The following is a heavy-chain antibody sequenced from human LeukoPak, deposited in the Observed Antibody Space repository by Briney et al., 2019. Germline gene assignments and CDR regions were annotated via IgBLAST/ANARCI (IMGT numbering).Heavy chain of an antibody. CDR2: IYTSRST. D-gene: IGHD4-17*01. CDR1: GGSISSYY. V-gene: IGHV4-4*07. CDR3: ARAKWSAVMTTVTPFDY. Sequence: SETLPLTCTVSGGSISSYYWSWIRQPAGKGLEWIGRIYTSRSTNYNPSLKSRVTMSVDTSKNQFSLKLSSVTAADTAVCYCARAKWSAVMTTVTPFDYWGQGTLVTVSS. J-gene: IGHJ4*02.